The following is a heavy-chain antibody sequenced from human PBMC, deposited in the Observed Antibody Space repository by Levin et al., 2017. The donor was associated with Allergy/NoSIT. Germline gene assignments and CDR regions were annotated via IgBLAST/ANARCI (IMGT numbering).Heavy chain of an antibody. CDR1: GYTFTGYY. Sequence: ASVKVSCKASGYTFTGYYMHWVRQAPGQGLEWMGRINPNSGGTNYAQKFQGRVTMTRDTSISTAYMELSRLRSDDTAVYYCARDLEMGGDDFPLYWGQGTLVTVSS. D-gene: IGHD5-12*01. J-gene: IGHJ4*02. CDR3: ARDLEMGGDDFPLY. V-gene: IGHV1-2*06. CDR2: INPNSGGT.